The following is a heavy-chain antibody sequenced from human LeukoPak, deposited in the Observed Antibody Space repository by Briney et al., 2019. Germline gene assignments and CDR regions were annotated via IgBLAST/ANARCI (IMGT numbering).Heavy chain of an antibody. V-gene: IGHV7-4-1*02. J-gene: IGHJ4*02. CDR2: INTNTGNP. CDR1: GYSFIKYD. D-gene: IGHD3-10*01. Sequence: GASVKVSCKASGYSFIKYDMNWVRQAPGQGLEWMGWINTNTGNPTYAQGFTGRFVFSLDTSVSTAYPQISGLKAEDTAVYYCARNNADGEGRFSYWGQGTLVTVSS. CDR3: ARNNADGEGRFSY.